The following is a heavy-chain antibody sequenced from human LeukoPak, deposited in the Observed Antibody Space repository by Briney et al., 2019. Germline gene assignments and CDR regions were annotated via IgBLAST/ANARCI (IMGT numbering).Heavy chain of an antibody. CDR1: GFIFRTYA. CDR3: ARDAYGFDP. D-gene: IGHD2-21*01. CDR2: ISYDGGIE. V-gene: IGHV3-30-3*01. Sequence: GGSLRLSCAASGFIFRTYAMHWVRQASGKGPEWVAAISYDGGIEYYTDSVKGRFTISRDISKNTLYLQMNSLRAEDTAVYYCARDAYGFDPWGQGTPVTVSS. J-gene: IGHJ5*02.